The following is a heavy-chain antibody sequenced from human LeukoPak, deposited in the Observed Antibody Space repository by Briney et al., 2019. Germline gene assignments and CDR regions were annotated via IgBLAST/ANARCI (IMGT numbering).Heavy chain of an antibody. D-gene: IGHD2-21*02. CDR3: AGLTASCGSDGCSPGY. V-gene: IGHV1-2*02. CDR1: GYTFTGYF. Sequence: ASVKVSCKASGYTFTGYFLHWVRQAPGQGLEWMGWINADSGATNYAQKFQGRVTMTRDTSINTTFLELSRLRSDDTALYYCAGLTASCGSDGCSPGYWGQGTLVTVSS. J-gene: IGHJ4*02. CDR2: INADSGAT.